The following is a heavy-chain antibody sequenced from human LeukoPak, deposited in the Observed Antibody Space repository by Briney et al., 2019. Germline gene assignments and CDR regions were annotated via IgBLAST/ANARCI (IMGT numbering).Heavy chain of an antibody. J-gene: IGHJ4*02. CDR1: GFTFSSYW. D-gene: IGHD3-10*01. Sequence: GGSLRLSCAASGFTFSSYWMSWVRQAPGKGLEWVAIISYDGSNIYNADSVKGRFTISRDNSKNTLYLQMNSLKSEDTAVYYCAKRGDGSTKGLDYWGQGSLVTVSS. CDR3: AKRGDGSTKGLDY. CDR2: ISYDGSNI. V-gene: IGHV3-30-3*01.